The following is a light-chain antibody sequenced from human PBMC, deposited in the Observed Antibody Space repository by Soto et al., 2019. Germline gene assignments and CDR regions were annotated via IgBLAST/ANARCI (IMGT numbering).Light chain of an antibody. CDR2: EVS. CDR3: NSQRSSGTRV. CDR1: SSDVGGYKH. J-gene: IGLJ1*01. V-gene: IGLV2-14*01. Sequence: QSALAQPASVSGSPGQSITISCTGTSSDVGGYKHVSWYQHHPGKAPKLMIYEVSNRTSGVSNRFSGSKSGYTASLTISGLQAEDEADYYCNSQRSSGTRVFGTGTKVTVL.